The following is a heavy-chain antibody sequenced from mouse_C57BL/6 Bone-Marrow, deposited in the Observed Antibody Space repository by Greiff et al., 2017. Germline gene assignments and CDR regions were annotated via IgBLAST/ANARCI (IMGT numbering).Heavy chain of an antibody. V-gene: IGHV1-82*01. J-gene: IGHJ4*01. CDR2: YYPGDGDT. CDR1: GYAFSSSW. Sequence: VQLQQSGPELVKPGASVKISCKASGYAFSSSWMNWVKQRPGKGLEWIGRYYPGDGDTNYNGTFKGKATLTADKSSSTAYMQLSSLTSEDSAVYFCARSHYYGSSYYAMDYWGQGTSVTVSS. D-gene: IGHD1-1*01. CDR3: ARSHYYGSSYYAMDY.